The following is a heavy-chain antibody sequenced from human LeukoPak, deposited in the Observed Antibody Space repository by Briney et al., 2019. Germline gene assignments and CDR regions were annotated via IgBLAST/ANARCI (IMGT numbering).Heavy chain of an antibody. CDR1: GFTFSDDY. D-gene: IGHD3-22*01. CDR3: ARSDRFDRSGYYYYDY. CDR2: ISGSGSTR. Sequence: PGGSLRLSCAASGFTFSDDYMSWIRQAPGKGLEWVSYISGSGSTRYYADSVADRFTISRDNAKNSLYLQMNSLRAEDTAVYYCARSDRFDRSGYYYYDYWGQGTLVTVSS. J-gene: IGHJ4*02. V-gene: IGHV3-11*04.